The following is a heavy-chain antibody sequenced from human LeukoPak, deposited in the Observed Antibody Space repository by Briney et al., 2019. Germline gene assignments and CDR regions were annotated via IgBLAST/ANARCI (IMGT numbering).Heavy chain of an antibody. CDR1: GDSISSFY. CDR3: ASLRPASASDI. J-gene: IGHJ3*02. D-gene: IGHD6-25*01. CDR2: SHYSGST. Sequence: SETLSLTCTVSGDSISSFYWNWIRQPPGKGLEWIGYSHYSGSTNYNPSLKSRVTISVDSSKNHFSLKLSSVTAADTAVYYCASLRPASASDIWGQGTMVTVSS. V-gene: IGHV4-59*01.